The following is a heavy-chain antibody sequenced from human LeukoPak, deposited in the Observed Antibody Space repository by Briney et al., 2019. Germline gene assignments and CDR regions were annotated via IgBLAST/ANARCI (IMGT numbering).Heavy chain of an antibody. J-gene: IGHJ4*02. CDR1: GFIFRTYS. V-gene: IGHV3-48*04. D-gene: IGHD6-19*01. Sequence: PGGSLRLSCAASGFIFRTYSMNWVRQAPGKGLEWVSYISWNSGAIYYADSVEGRFTISRDNTKNSLYLQMNSLSAEDTALYYCAKDISRYSSGYDYWGQGTLVTVSS. CDR3: AKDISRYSSGYDY. CDR2: ISWNSGAI.